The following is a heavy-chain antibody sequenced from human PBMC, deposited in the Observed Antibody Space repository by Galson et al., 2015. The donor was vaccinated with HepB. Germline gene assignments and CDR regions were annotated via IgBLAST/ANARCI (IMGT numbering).Heavy chain of an antibody. CDR2: IIPIFGTA. Sequence: SVKVSCKASGGTFSSYAISWVRQAPGQGLEWMGGIIPIFGTANYAQKFQGRVTITADESTSTAYMELSSLRSEDTAVYYCAGHYYDSSGPHPQSHEYFQHWGQGTLVTVSS. CDR1: GGTFSSYA. CDR3: AGHYYDSSGPHPQSHEYFQH. J-gene: IGHJ1*01. D-gene: IGHD3-22*01. V-gene: IGHV1-69*13.